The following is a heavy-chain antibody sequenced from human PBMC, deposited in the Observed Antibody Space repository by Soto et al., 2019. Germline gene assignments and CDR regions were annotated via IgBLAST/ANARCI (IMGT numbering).Heavy chain of an antibody. V-gene: IGHV4-39*01. CDR3: ARLAKGGTTYGYLDY. CDR2: ISYSGST. D-gene: IGHD2-8*01. CDR1: GGSISSSSYY. Sequence: SETLSLTCTVSGGSISSSSYYWGWIRQPPGKGLEWIASISYSGSTYYSLSLKSRVTISVDTSKNQFSLKLTSVTAADTAVYYCARLAKGGTTYGYLDYWGQGTLVTVSS. J-gene: IGHJ4*02.